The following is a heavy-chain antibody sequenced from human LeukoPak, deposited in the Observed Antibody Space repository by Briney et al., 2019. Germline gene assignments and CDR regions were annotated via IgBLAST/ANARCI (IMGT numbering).Heavy chain of an antibody. J-gene: IGHJ4*02. CDR2: INPNSGGT. V-gene: IGHV1-2*02. D-gene: IGHD3-10*01. CDR1: GYTFTGNY. Sequence: ASVKVSCKASGYTFTGNYMHWVRQAPGQGLEWMGWINPNSGGTNYAQKFQGRVTMTRDTSISTAYMELSRLRSDDTAVYYCARGSRITMVRGVILGIDYWGQGTLVTVSS. CDR3: ARGSRITMVRGVILGIDY.